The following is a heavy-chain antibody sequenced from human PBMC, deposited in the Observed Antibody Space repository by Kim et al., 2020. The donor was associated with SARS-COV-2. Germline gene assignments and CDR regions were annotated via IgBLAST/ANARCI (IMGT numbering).Heavy chain of an antibody. D-gene: IGHD3-9*01. CDR1: GFTFSSYG. CDR2: IWYDGSNK. Sequence: GGSLRLSCAASGFTFSSYGMHWVRQAPGKGLEWVAVIWYDGSNKYYADSVKGRFTISRDNSKNALYLQMNSLRAEDTAVYYCAGNPEQDYDILTGYYYSYGMNVWRQGTTVTVS. V-gene: IGHV3-33*01. J-gene: IGHJ6*02. CDR3: AGNPEQDYDILTGYYYSYGMNV.